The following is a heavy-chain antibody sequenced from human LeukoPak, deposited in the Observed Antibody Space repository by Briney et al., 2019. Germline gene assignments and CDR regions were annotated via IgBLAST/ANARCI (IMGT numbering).Heavy chain of an antibody. D-gene: IGHD3-22*01. V-gene: IGHV1-8*01. CDR3: ARRLYYYDSSGQAFDY. CDR2: MNPNSGNT. Sequence: ASVKVSCKPSGYTFTSYDINWVRQATGQGLEWMAWMNPNSGNTGYAQKFQGRVTMTRNTSISTAYMELSSLRSEDTAVYYCARRLYYYDSSGQAFDYWGQGTLVTVSS. CDR1: GYTFTSYD. J-gene: IGHJ4*02.